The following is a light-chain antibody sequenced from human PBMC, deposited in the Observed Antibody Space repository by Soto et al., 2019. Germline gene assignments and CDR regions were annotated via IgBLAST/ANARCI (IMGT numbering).Light chain of an antibody. J-gene: IGLJ1*01. CDR2: EVN. V-gene: IGLV2-8*01. Sequence: QSVLTQPPSASLSPGQSVAIAGSVTSSDVGGYNYDSWYQQHPGKAPKLMIYEVNKRPSGVPDRFSGSKSGNTASLTVSGLQAEDEADYYCSSYAGSSNVFGTGTMVTVL. CDR3: SSYAGSSNV. CDR1: SSDVGGYNY.